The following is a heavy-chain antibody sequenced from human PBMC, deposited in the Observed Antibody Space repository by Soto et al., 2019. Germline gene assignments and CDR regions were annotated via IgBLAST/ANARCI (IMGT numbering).Heavy chain of an antibody. Sequence: PSETLSLPCYVSGYSISSGYYWGWIRQPPGKGLEWIGSIYHSGSTYYNPSLKSRVTISVDTSKNQFSLKLSSVTAADTAVYYCARGQQEYYDFWSGYYKGAVWFDPWGQGTLVTVSS. CDR2: IYHSGST. CDR1: GYSISSGYY. J-gene: IGHJ5*02. V-gene: IGHV4-38-2*02. CDR3: ARGQQEYYDFWSGYYKGAVWFDP. D-gene: IGHD3-3*01.